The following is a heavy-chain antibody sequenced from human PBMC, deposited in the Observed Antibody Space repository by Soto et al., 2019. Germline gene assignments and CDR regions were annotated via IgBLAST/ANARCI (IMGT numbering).Heavy chain of an antibody. V-gene: IGHV6-1*01. CDR1: GDSVSTNSAT. Sequence: QVQLQQSGPGLVKPSQTLSLTCAISGDSVSTNSATWDWIRQYPSRGLEWLGRTYYRSKWYNDYAVSVKGRITINPDTSNNQLSLQLNSVTPDDTAVYYCARLIGNSWLDSWGQGTLVTVSS. J-gene: IGHJ5*01. CDR3: ARLIGNSWLDS. D-gene: IGHD2-8*01. CDR2: TYYRSKWYN.